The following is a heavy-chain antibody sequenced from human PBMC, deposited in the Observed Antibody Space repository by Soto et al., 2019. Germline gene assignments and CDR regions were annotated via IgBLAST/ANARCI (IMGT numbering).Heavy chain of an antibody. CDR1: GGSFSGYY. V-gene: IGHV4-34*01. CDR3: ARDLATMPGRYESRPTGYGMDV. Sequence: SETLSLTCAVYGGSFSGYYWSWIRQPPGKGLEWIGEINHSGSTNYNPSLKSRVTISVDTSKNQFSLKLRSVTAADTAVYYCARDLATMPGRYESRPTGYGMDVWGQGTTVTVSS. D-gene: IGHD3-22*01. J-gene: IGHJ6*02. CDR2: INHSGST.